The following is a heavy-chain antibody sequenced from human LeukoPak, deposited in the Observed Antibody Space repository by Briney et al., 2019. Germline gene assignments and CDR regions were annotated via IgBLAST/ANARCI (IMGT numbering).Heavy chain of an antibody. CDR1: GFTFSSYA. CDR2: MSGDATST. D-gene: IGHD6-13*01. CDR3: AKRTSGSSWYSSDY. V-gene: IGHV3-23*01. Sequence: GGSLILSCAASGFTFSSYAMNWVRQAPGKGLEWVSTMSGDATSTYYADSVKGRFTISRDNSKNTLYLQMNSLRAEDTAVYYCAKRTSGSSWYSSDYWGQGTLVTVSS. J-gene: IGHJ4*02.